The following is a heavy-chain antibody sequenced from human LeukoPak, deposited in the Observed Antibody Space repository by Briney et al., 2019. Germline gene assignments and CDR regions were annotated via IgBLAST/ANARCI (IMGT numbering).Heavy chain of an antibody. D-gene: IGHD1-26*01. V-gene: IGHV4-59*01. J-gene: IGHJ6*02. CDR2: IYYSGST. CDR1: GGSISSYY. Sequence: SETLSLTCTVSGGSISSYYWSWLRQPPGKGLEWLGYIYYSGSTNYNPSLKSRVTISVDTSKNQFSLKLSSVTAADTAVYYCARETPPYSGSYGYYYYGMDVWGQGTTVTVSS. CDR3: ARETPPYSGSYGYYYYGMDV.